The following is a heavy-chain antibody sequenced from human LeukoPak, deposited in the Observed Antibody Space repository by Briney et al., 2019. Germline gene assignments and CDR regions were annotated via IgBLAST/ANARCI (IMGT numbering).Heavy chain of an antibody. Sequence: ASVKVSCKASGYTFTGYYMHWLRQAPGQGLEWMGWINPNSGGTNYARKFQGRVTMTRDTSISTAYMELSRLRSDDTAVYYCAREYGSSSRSDYWGQGTLVTVSS. J-gene: IGHJ4*02. V-gene: IGHV1-2*02. CDR3: AREYGSSSRSDY. CDR1: GYTFTGYY. D-gene: IGHD6-6*01. CDR2: INPNSGGT.